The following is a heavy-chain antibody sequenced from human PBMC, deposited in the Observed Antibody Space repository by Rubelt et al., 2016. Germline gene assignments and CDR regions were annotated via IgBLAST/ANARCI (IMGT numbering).Heavy chain of an antibody. CDR2: ISAHNGNT. CDR1: GYTFTTYG. J-gene: IGHJ4*02. D-gene: IGHD1-26*01. V-gene: IGHV1-18*01. CDR3: AREAYSGRYPLIDY. Sequence: QVQLVQSGAEVKKPGASVKVSCKASGYTFTTYGINWVRQAPGQGLEWMGWISAHNGNTNHAQRLQGRVTMTPDTSRRTAYMELRSLRSDDTAVYYCAREAYSGRYPLIDYWGQGTLVTVSS.